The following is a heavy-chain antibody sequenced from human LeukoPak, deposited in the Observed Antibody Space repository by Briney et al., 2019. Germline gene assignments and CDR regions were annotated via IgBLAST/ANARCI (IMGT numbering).Heavy chain of an antibody. Sequence: ASVKVSCKASGYTFTSYGISWVRQAPGQGLEWMGWISAYNGNTNYAQKLQGRVTMTTDTSTSTAYMELRSLRSDDTAVYYCARGGSVISTTGNFDYWGQGTLVTVSS. D-gene: IGHD1-1*01. CDR3: ARGGSVISTTGNFDY. CDR1: GYTFTSYG. V-gene: IGHV1-18*01. J-gene: IGHJ4*02. CDR2: ISAYNGNT.